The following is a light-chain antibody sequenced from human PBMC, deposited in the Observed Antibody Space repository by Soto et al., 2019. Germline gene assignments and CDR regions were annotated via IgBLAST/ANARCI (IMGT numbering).Light chain of an antibody. CDR3: QQYNSYSPT. Sequence: DIQMTQSPSTLSASVGDRVTITCRASQSISSWLAWYQQKPGKAPKLLIYDASSLESGVPSRFSGSGSGTGFTLTISSLQPDDFATYYCQQYNSYSPTFGGGTKVDIK. CDR2: DAS. V-gene: IGKV1-5*01. CDR1: QSISSW. J-gene: IGKJ4*01.